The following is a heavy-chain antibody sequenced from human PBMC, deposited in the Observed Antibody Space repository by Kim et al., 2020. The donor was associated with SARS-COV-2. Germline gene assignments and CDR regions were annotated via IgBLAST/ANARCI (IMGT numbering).Heavy chain of an antibody. J-gene: IGHJ4*02. CDR1: GYTFTSYG. V-gene: IGHV1-18*04. D-gene: IGHD2-21*02. Sequence: ASVKVSCKASGYTFTSYGISWVRQAPGQGLEWMGWISAYHGNTNYAQKLQGRVTMTTDTSTSTAYMELRSLRSDDTAVYYCARDLLCGGDCYAFDYWGQGTLVTVSS. CDR3: ARDLLCGGDCYAFDY. CDR2: ISAYHGNT.